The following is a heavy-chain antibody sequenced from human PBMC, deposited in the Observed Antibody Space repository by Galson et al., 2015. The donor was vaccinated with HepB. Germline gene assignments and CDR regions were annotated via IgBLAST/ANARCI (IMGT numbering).Heavy chain of an antibody. Sequence: ETLSLTCTVSGDSISSSNYYWGWIRQPPGKGLEWIGTIYYSGSTYYNPSLKSRVTMSVDTSKNQFSLNLSSVTAADTAVYYCARLPREGAAAVHNWFDSWGQETLVTVSS. V-gene: IGHV4-39*01. D-gene: IGHD6-13*01. J-gene: IGHJ5*01. CDR3: ARLPREGAAAVHNWFDS. CDR1: GDSISSSNYY. CDR2: IYYSGST.